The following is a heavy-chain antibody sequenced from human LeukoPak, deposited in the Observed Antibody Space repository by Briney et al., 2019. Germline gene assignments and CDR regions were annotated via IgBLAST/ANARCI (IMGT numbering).Heavy chain of an antibody. J-gene: IGHJ4*02. CDR2: INRDGSST. CDR1: GFTFSSYW. D-gene: IGHD3-22*01. CDR3: ARDGELTYYYDSSGYYSPFGDY. Sequence: GGSLRLSCAASGFTFSSYWMNWVRQAPGKGLVWVSRINRDGSSTSYADTVKGRFTISRDNAKNTLYLQMVSLRAEDTAVYYCARDGELTYYYDSSGYYSPFGDYWGQGTLVTVSS. V-gene: IGHV3-74*01.